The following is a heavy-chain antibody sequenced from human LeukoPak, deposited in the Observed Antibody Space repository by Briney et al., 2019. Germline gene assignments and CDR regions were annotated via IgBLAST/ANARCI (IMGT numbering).Heavy chain of an antibody. V-gene: IGHV7-4-1*02. J-gene: IGHJ6*02. CDR2: INTNTGNP. CDR3: ARDPPGYGRTWQWLVQYYYYGMDV. Sequence: VASVKVSCKASGYTFTSYAMNWVRQAPGQGLEWMGWINTNTGNPTYAQGFTGRFVFSLDTSVSTAYLQISSLKAEDTAVYYCARDPPGYGRTWQWLVQYYYYGMDVWGQGTTVTVSS. CDR1: GYTFTSYA. D-gene: IGHD6-19*01.